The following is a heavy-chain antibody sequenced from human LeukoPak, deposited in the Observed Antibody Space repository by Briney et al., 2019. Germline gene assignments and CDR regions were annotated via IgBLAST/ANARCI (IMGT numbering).Heavy chain of an antibody. CDR2: INPNSDAT. Sequence: ASVKVSCKASGYTFTGYYMHWVRQAPGQGLEWMGWINPNSDATNYAQKFQGRVTMTRDTSTSTVYMELSSLRSEDTAVYYCAAPGASGFVGNFWSGPLDFWGQGTLVTVSS. D-gene: IGHD3-3*01. J-gene: IGHJ4*02. CDR3: AAPGASGFVGNFWSGPLDF. CDR1: GYTFTGYY. V-gene: IGHV1-2*02.